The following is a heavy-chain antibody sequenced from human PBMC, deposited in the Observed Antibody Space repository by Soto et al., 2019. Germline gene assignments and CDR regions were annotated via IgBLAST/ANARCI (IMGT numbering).Heavy chain of an antibody. CDR3: ARDSSPAHPEVVPAARDYYYGMDV. Sequence: ASVKVSCKASGYTFTSYAMHWVRQAPGQRLEWMGWINAGNGNTKYSQKFQGRVTITRDTSASTAYMELSSLRSEDTAVYYCARDSSPAHPEVVPAARDYYYGMDVWGQGTTVTVSS. D-gene: IGHD2-2*01. CDR1: GYTFTSYA. J-gene: IGHJ6*02. CDR2: INAGNGNT. V-gene: IGHV1-3*01.